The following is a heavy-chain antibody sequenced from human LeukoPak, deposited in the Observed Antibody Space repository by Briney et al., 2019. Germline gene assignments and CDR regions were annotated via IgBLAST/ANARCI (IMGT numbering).Heavy chain of an antibody. Sequence: PSQTLSLTCTVSGGSISSDSYYWNWIRQPAGKGLEWIGRIYSSGSTNYNPSLKSRVTISVDTSKTQFSLRLNSVTAADTAVYYCARRGSPPAAFDSWGQGTQVTVPS. J-gene: IGHJ4*02. CDR1: GGSISSDSYY. CDR3: ARRGSPPAAFDS. CDR2: IYSSGST. V-gene: IGHV4-61*02. D-gene: IGHD1-26*01.